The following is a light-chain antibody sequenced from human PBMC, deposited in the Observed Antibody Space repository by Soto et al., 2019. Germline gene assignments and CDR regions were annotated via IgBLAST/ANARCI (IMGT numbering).Light chain of an antibody. CDR2: GAS. J-gene: IGKJ2*01. Sequence: IVLTQSPGTLSLSPGQRATLSCRASESISRDYLAWYQQRLGQAPRLLIYGASSGATGIPDRFSGSGSGTDFTLTISRLEPEDFEIYYCQQYGGVPYTFGQGTKLEIK. V-gene: IGKV3-20*01. CDR3: QQYGGVPYT. CDR1: ESISRDY.